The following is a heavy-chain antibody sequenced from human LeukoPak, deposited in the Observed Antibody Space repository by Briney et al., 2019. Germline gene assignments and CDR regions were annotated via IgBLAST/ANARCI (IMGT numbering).Heavy chain of an antibody. V-gene: IGHV4-31*03. CDR2: IYYSGST. J-gene: IGHJ4*02. Sequence: SQTLSLTCTVSGGSISSGGYYWSWIRQHPGKGLEWIGYIYYSGSTYYNPSPESRVTISVDTSKNQFSLKLSSVTAADTAVYYCARENPIYSGSRLFDYWGQGTLVTVSS. CDR3: ARENPIYSGSRLFDY. CDR1: GGSISSGGYY. D-gene: IGHD1-26*01.